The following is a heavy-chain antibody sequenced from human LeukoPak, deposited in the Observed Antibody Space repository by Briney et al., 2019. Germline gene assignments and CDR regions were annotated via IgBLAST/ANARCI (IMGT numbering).Heavy chain of an antibody. D-gene: IGHD3-22*01. CDR3: ALAGFFDSSGGGSDY. J-gene: IGHJ4*02. V-gene: IGHV3-21*01. CDR2: ISSTSNYI. CDR1: GFTFSSYT. Sequence: PGGSLRLSCAASGFTFSSYTMNWVRQAPGKGLEWVSSISSTSNYINYADSLKGRFTISRDNAKNSLYLQMNSLRAENTAVYYCALAGFFDSSGGGSDYWGQGTLVTVSS.